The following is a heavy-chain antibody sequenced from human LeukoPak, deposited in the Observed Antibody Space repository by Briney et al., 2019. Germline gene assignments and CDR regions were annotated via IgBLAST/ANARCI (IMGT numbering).Heavy chain of an antibody. CDR2: MNSDGTTT. J-gene: IGHJ5*02. D-gene: IGHD3-10*01. V-gene: IGHV3-74*01. CDR1: GCSSSDYW. Sequence: PGGSLRLSCAASGCSSSDYWMHWVRHAPGKGLVWVSRMNSDGTTTNYADSVKGRFTISRDNAKNTPYLQMNSLRAEDTAVYYCARGRGPYGWFDPWGQGTLVTVSS. CDR3: ARGRGPYGWFDP.